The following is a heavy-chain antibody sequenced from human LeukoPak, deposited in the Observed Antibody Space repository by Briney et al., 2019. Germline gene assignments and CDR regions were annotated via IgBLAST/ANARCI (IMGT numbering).Heavy chain of an antibody. D-gene: IGHD6-19*01. J-gene: IGHJ6*03. CDR1: GGSISSYY. CDR3: ARSIAVAGPHYYYMDV. Sequence: SETLSLTCTVSGGSISSYYWSWIRQPPGKGLEWIGYIYYSGSTNYNPSLKSRVTISVDTSKNQFSLKLSSVTAADTAVYYCARSIAVAGPHYYYMDVWGKGTTVTVSS. CDR2: IYYSGST. V-gene: IGHV4-59*01.